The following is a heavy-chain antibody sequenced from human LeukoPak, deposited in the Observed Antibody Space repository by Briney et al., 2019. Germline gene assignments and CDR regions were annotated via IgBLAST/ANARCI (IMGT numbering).Heavy chain of an antibody. CDR1: GGSISSYY. Sequence: PSETLSLTYTVSGGSISSYYWSWIRQPPGKGLEWIGCVYYSGSTNYNPSLKSRVTISVDTSKNQFSLKLSSVTAADTAVYYCVRVMLGTPNWFDPWGQGTLVTVSS. D-gene: IGHD3-10*02. CDR3: VRVMLGTPNWFDP. J-gene: IGHJ5*02. V-gene: IGHV4-59*01. CDR2: VYYSGST.